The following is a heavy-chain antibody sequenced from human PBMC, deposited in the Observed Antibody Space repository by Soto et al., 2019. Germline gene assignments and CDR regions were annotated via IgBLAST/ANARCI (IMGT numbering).Heavy chain of an antibody. CDR1: GYTFTSYG. J-gene: IGHJ4*02. V-gene: IGHV1-18*01. D-gene: IGHD6-19*01. Sequence: ASVKVSCKASGYTFTSYGISWVRQAPGQGLEWMGWISAYNGNTNYAQKLQGRVTMTTDTSTSTAYMELRSLGSDDTAVYYCAGPSRIAVAPLLGYWGQGALVPVSS. CDR3: AGPSRIAVAPLLGY. CDR2: ISAYNGNT.